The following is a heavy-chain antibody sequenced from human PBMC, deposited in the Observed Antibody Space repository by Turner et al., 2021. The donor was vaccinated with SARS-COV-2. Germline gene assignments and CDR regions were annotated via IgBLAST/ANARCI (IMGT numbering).Heavy chain of an antibody. CDR3: ATSTVAGTELNYYGMDV. J-gene: IGHJ6*02. V-gene: IGHV4-39*01. Sequence: QLQLQESGPGLVKPSETLSLTCTFSGGSISSSSYYWGWIRQPPGKGLEWIGSIYYSGSTYYNPSLKSRVTISVDTSKNQFSLKLSSVTAADTAVYYCATSTVAGTELNYYGMDVWGQGTTVTVSS. CDR2: IYYSGST. CDR1: GGSISSSSYY. D-gene: IGHD6-13*01.